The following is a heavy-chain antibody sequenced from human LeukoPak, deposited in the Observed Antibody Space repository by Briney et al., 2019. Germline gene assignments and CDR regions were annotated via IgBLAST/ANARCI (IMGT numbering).Heavy chain of an antibody. CDR2: INPSGGST. J-gene: IGHJ6*03. Sequence: GASVKVSCKASGYTFTTYYVHWVRQAPGQGLEWMGIINPSGGSTTYAQKFRGRLTMTRDTSTSTVYMELSGLRSEDTAVYYCARMGGDCSGGSCYYYYYMDVWGKGTTVTISS. CDR3: ARMGGDCSGGSCYYYYYMDV. CDR1: GYTFTTYY. D-gene: IGHD2-15*01. V-gene: IGHV1-46*01.